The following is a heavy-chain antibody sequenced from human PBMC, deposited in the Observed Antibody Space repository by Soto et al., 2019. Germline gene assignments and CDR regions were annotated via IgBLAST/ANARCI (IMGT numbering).Heavy chain of an antibody. V-gene: IGHV3-73*01. D-gene: IGHD5-18*01. CDR2: IRSKANSYAA. CDR1: GFTFSGSA. J-gene: IGHJ4*02. CDR3: TRPGYGCGPAEEWFDY. Sequence: EVQLVESGGGLVQPGGSLKLSCAASGFTFSGSAMHWVRQASGKGLEWVGRIRSKANSYAAAYAASVKGRFTISRDDSRITAYLQMNSLKIEDTAVYYCTRPGYGCGPAEEWFDYWGQGTLVTVSS.